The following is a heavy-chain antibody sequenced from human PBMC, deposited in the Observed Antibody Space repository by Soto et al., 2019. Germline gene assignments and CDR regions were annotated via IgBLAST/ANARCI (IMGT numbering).Heavy chain of an antibody. CDR3: ARDLATFGPGPNEF. D-gene: IGHD2-8*01. V-gene: IGHV1-18*01. J-gene: IGHJ4*02. Sequence: ASVKVSCKASGYFFTTYGISWVRQAPGQGLEWMGYISVKNGNTNYAQKFQGRVTLTTDTSTTTAYMELRSLTSDDTAMYYCARDLATFGPGPNEFWGQGNLVTVSS. CDR1: GYFFTTYG. CDR2: ISVKNGNT.